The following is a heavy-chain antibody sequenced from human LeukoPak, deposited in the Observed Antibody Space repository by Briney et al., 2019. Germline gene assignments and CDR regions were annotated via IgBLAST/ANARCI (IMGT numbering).Heavy chain of an antibody. J-gene: IGHJ3*02. CDR2: ISYDGNNK. D-gene: IGHD5-18*01. CDR1: GFTFSSYD. Sequence: GGSLRLSCAASGFTFSSYDMHWVRQSPGKGLEWVAVISYDGNNKYYTDSVKGRFTISRDNSKNTLYLQMNSLRAEDTAVYYCARARSSYGYGDAFDIWGQGTMVTVSS. V-gene: IGHV3-30*03. CDR3: ARARSSYGYGDAFDI.